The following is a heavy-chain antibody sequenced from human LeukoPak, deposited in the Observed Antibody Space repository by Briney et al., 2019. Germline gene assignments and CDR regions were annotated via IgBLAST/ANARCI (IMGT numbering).Heavy chain of an antibody. J-gene: IGHJ6*02. CDR3: ARDRGGTGDLKYYYGMDV. D-gene: IGHD3/OR15-3a*01. CDR1: GFTFGSFA. V-gene: IGHV3-30*04. Sequence: VGSLRLSCAASGFTFGSFAMYWVRQAPGKGLHWVAMMSYDGGNKYYADSVKGRFTTSRDNSKNTLFLEMNSLRAEDTAIYYCARDRGGTGDLKYYYGMDVWGQGTTVTVSS. CDR2: MSYDGGNK.